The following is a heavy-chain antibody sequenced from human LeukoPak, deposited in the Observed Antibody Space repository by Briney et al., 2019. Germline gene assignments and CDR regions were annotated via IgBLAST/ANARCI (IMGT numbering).Heavy chain of an antibody. CDR2: IKFDGSEK. V-gene: IGHV3-7*01. D-gene: IGHD6-13*01. J-gene: IGHJ6*04. CDR3: ARVAGAAARPSV. Sequence: GSLRLSCAASGFTFSSYWMSWVRQAPGKGLEWVASIKFDGSEKYHEDSVKGRFTISRDNAKNTLYLQMNSLRAEDSAVYYCARVAGAAARPSVWGKGTTVTVSS. CDR1: GFTFSSYW.